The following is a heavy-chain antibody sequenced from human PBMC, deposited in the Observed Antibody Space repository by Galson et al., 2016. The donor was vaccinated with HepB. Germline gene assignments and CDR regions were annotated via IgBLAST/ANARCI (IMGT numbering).Heavy chain of an antibody. J-gene: IGHJ4*02. CDR1: GYTFTSYG. CDR3: ARDVVVVAATIRPDY. D-gene: IGHD2-15*01. Sequence: SVKVSCKASGYTFTSYGISWVRQAPGQGLEWMGWISAYNGNTNYAQKLQGRVTMTTDTYTSTAYMEARSLRSDDTAVYYCARDVVVVAATIRPDYWGQGTLVTVSS. V-gene: IGHV1-18*01. CDR2: ISAYNGNT.